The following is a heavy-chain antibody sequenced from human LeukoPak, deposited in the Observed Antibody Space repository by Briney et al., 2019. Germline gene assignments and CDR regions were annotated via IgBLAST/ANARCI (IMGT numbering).Heavy chain of an antibody. CDR1: GFTFSSYG. D-gene: IGHD1-26*01. V-gene: IGHV3-33*01. CDR3: ARAGIVGATPGRC. J-gene: IGHJ4*02. Sequence: PGGSLRLSCAASGFTFSSYGMHWVRQAPGKGLEWVAVIWYDGSNKYYADSVKGRFTISRDNSKNTLYLQMNSLRAEDTAVYYCARAGIVGATPGRCWGQGTLVTVSS. CDR2: IWYDGSNK.